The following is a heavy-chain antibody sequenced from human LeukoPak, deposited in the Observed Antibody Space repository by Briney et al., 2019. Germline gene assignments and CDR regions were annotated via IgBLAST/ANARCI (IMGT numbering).Heavy chain of an antibody. CDR2: IYYRGST. V-gene: IGHV4-39*01. CDR3: ALIRGYCRT. CDR1: GGSISGSSYY. Sequence: PSETLSLTCTVSGGSISGSSYYWGWIRQPPGKGLEWIGSIYYRGSTYYNPTLKSRVTVSVDTSKNQFSLKLSPVTAADTAVYYCALIRGYCRTWGQGTLATVSS. D-gene: IGHD2-15*01. J-gene: IGHJ5*02.